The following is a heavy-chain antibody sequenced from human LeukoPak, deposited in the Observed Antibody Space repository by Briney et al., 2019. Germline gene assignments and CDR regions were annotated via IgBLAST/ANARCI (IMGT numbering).Heavy chain of an antibody. CDR2: ITTGGPNT. CDR1: GFTFSSYT. J-gene: IGHJ4*02. CDR3: AKDGGLWVSAHWGDS. Sequence: GGSPRLSCTASGFTFSSYTMSWVRQAPGKGLKWVSTITTGGPNTYYADSVKGRFTVSRDDSKNTLYLQMNSLRAEDTAVYYCAKDGGLWVSAHWGDSWGRGTLVTVSS. V-gene: IGHV3-23*01. D-gene: IGHD7-27*01.